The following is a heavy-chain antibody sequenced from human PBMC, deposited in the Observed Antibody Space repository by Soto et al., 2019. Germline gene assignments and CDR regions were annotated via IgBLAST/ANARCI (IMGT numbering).Heavy chain of an antibody. CDR1: GYTFTDYY. V-gene: IGHV1-2*02. CDR2: INPNSGGI. J-gene: IGHJ6*02. D-gene: IGHD6-19*01. Sequence: QVQPVQSGAEVKKPGASVKVSCKASGYTFTDYYMHWVRQAPGQGLEWMGWINPNSGGINYAQKFQGRVTMTRDTSISTAYMELNRLRSDDTAVYYCARDQSPSSGWPGMDVWGQGTTVTVSS. CDR3: ARDQSPSSGWPGMDV.